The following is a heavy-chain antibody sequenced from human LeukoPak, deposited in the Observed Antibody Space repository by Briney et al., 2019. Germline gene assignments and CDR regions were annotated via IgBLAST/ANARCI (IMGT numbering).Heavy chain of an antibody. CDR1: GGSISSYY. CDR2: IYYSGST. Sequence: SETLSLTCTVSGGSISSYYWSWIRQPPGKGLEWIGYIYYSGSTNYNPSLKSRVTISVDTSKNQFSLKLSSVTAADTAVYYCARMIWCIAARPDYMDVWGKGTTVTVSS. CDR3: ARMIWCIAARPDYMDV. V-gene: IGHV4-59*01. D-gene: IGHD6-6*01. J-gene: IGHJ6*03.